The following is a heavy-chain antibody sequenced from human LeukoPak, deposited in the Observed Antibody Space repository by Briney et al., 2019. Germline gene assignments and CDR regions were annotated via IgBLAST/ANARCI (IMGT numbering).Heavy chain of an antibody. Sequence: SETLSLTCTVSGGSISTSAFYWGWIRQPPGKGLEWIGSIYDSGNEFYNPSLKSRVIISADTSKNQFSLKLNSVTAADTAMYYCARQISDYYYYYMDVWGEGITVTVSS. CDR3: ARQISDYYYYYMDV. D-gene: IGHD2/OR15-2a*01. CDR1: GGSISTSAFY. J-gene: IGHJ6*03. V-gene: IGHV4-39*01. CDR2: IYDSGNE.